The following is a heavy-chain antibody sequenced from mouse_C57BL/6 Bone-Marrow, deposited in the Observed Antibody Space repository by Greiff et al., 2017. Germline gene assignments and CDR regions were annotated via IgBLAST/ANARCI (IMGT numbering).Heavy chain of an antibody. V-gene: IGHV2-5*01. CDR2: IWRGGST. CDR1: GFSLTSYG. J-gene: IGHJ4*01. CDR3: AKIGNYGNYYAMDY. Sequence: QVHVKQSGPGLVQPSQRLSITCTVSGFSLTSYGVHWVRQSPGKGLEWLGVIWRGGSTDYNAAFMSRLSITKDNSKSQVFFKMNSLQADDTAIYYCAKIGNYGNYYAMDYWGQGTSVTVSS. D-gene: IGHD2-1*01.